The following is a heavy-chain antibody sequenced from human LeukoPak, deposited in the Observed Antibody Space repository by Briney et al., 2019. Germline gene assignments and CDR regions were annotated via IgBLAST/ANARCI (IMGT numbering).Heavy chain of an antibody. D-gene: IGHD3-22*01. Sequence: PGGSLTLSCAASGFTFDDYAIHWVRQPPGKGLEWVSFITGDGGRTYYADSVKGRFAISRDNSKNSLYLQMNSLRTEDTALYYCAKDRDTSGFEHWGQGTLVTVSS. CDR1: GFTFDDYA. CDR2: ITGDGGRT. CDR3: AKDRDTSGFEH. J-gene: IGHJ1*01. V-gene: IGHV3-43*02.